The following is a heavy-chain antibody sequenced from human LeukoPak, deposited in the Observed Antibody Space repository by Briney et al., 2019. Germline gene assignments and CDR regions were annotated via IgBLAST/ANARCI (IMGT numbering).Heavy chain of an antibody. V-gene: IGHV3-7*01. D-gene: IGHD2-8*02. J-gene: IGHJ4*02. CDR1: GFTSCSYW. Sequence: GGSLRLSCAASGFTSCSYWMTCVRQAPGKGLEWVANIKLAGSEKYYVDSVKGRFTIPRDNAQNSLYLQMNSLRAEDTAVYYCARVSVVSYYFDYWGQGSLVTVSS. CDR2: IKLAGSEK. CDR3: ARVSVVSYYFDY.